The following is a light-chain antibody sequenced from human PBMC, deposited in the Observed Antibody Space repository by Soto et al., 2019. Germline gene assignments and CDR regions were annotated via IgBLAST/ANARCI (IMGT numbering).Light chain of an antibody. CDR2: DDS. J-gene: IGLJ3*02. Sequence: SYELTLPPSVSVAPGQTARITCGGNNIGSESVHWYQQKPGQAPVLVVYDDSDRPSGIPERFSGSNSGNTATLTITRGEAGDEDDYYCQVWDSSSDHWVFGGGTKVTVL. V-gene: IGLV3-21*02. CDR3: QVWDSSSDHWV. CDR1: NIGSES.